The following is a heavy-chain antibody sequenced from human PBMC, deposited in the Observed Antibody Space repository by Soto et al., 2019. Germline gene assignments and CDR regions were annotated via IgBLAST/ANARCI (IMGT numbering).Heavy chain of an antibody. J-gene: IGHJ5*02. D-gene: IGHD6-13*01. CDR2: IYHSGST. CDR1: GGSISSSNW. V-gene: IGHV4-4*02. Sequence: SETLSLTCAVSGGSISSSNWWSWVRQPPGKGLEFIGEIYHSGSTNYNPSLKSRVTISVDKSKNQFSLKLSSVPAADGAVYYCARALLGVYSSRPNWLDPWGQGTLVTVSS. CDR3: ARALLGVYSSRPNWLDP.